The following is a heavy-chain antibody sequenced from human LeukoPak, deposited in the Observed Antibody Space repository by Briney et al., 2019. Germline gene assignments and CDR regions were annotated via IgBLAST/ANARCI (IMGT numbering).Heavy chain of an antibody. CDR2: IYSGGST. CDR3: ARERQYYFDY. V-gene: IGHV3-53*01. J-gene: IGHJ4*02. Sequence: PGGSLRLSCAASGFTVSSNYMSWVRQAPGKGLEWVSVIYSGGSTYYADSVKGRFTISRGNSKNTLYLQMNSLRAEDTAVYYCARERQYYFDYWGQGTLVTVSS. CDR1: GFTVSSNY.